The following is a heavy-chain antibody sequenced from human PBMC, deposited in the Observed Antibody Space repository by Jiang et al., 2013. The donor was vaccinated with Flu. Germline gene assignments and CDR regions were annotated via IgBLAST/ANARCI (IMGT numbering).Heavy chain of an antibody. CDR1: GGAFSSYA. CDR3: AKDRTGYSYGLFDY. CDR2: IIPIFDTT. Sequence: GSSVKVSCKASGGAFSSYAISWVRQAPGQGLEWMGGIIPIFDTTKYAQKFQGRVTITVDKSTSTAYLELSSLRSEDTAVYYCAKDRTGYSYGLFDYWGQGTLVTVSS. J-gene: IGHJ4*02. V-gene: IGHV1-69*06. D-gene: IGHD5-18*01.